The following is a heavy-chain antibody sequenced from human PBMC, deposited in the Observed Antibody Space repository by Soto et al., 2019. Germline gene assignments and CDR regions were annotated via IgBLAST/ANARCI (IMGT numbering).Heavy chain of an antibody. D-gene: IGHD4-4*01. CDR1: GYPFSENH. J-gene: IGHJ4*01. V-gene: IGHV1-2*02. Sequence: QVQLVQSGADVRKTGASVKVSCKASGYPFSENHIHWVRQAPGQGLEWMGWLNPYSGATKYAPKFQGRVTMTRDTSISTSYMEGNGLKSNDTDFYYCATARRGTVSLLADWGQGTLVTVSS. CDR3: ATARRGTVSLLAD. CDR2: LNPYSGAT.